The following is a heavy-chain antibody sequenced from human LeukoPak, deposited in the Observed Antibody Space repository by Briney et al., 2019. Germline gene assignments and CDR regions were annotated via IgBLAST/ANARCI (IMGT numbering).Heavy chain of an antibody. CDR1: GDSISSYY. J-gene: IGHJ4*02. CDR3: ARLTRLSTSPDRYYLDY. CDR2: IYTSGGT. V-gene: IGHV4-4*09. Sequence: SETLSLTCTASGDSISSYYWSWIRQPPGKGLEWIGYIYTSGGTNYIPSLKGRVTISIDTSKNQFSLKLSSVTAADSAVYYCARLTRLSTSPDRYYLDYWGQGTLVTVSS. D-gene: IGHD6-6*01.